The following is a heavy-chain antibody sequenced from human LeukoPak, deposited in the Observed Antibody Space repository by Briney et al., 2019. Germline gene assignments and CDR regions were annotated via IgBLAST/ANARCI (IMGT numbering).Heavy chain of an antibody. CDR3: ARMTGTLGSAAFDY. Sequence: SETLSLTCAVSGGSISSGGYSWSWIRQPPGKGLEWIGYIYHSGSTYYNPSLKSRVTISVDRSKNQFSLKLSSVTAADTAVYYCARMTGTLGSAAFDYWGQGTLVTVSS. V-gene: IGHV4-30-2*01. D-gene: IGHD1-1*01. J-gene: IGHJ4*02. CDR1: GGSISSGGYS. CDR2: IYHSGST.